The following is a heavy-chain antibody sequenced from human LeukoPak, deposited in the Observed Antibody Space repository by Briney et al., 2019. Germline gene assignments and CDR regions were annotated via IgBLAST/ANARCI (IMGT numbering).Heavy chain of an antibody. V-gene: IGHV4-34*01. J-gene: IGHJ3*02. Sequence: SETLCLTCAVYGGSFSGYYWSWIRQPPGKGLEWIGEINHSGSTNYNPSLKSRVTISADTSKNQFSLKLSSVTAADTAVYYCARAGRTKAFDIWGQGTMVTVSS. CDR2: INHSGST. CDR3: ARAGRTKAFDI. D-gene: IGHD2-8*01. CDR1: GGSFSGYY.